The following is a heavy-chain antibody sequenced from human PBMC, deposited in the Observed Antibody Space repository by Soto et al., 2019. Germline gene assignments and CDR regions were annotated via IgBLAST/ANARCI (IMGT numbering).Heavy chain of an antibody. CDR2: INPSDGNR. V-gene: IGHV1-18*01. J-gene: IGHJ4*02. D-gene: IGHD3-22*01. CDR3: ARDRLRGYDSSGFYS. Sequence: ASVKVSCKASGYTFTSYGISWVRQAPGQGLEWMGWINPSDGNRNFAQKFEDRVIMTTATSTNTVFLELRSLKSDDTAIYYCARDRLRGYDSSGFYSWGQGTMVTVSS. CDR1: GYTFTSYG.